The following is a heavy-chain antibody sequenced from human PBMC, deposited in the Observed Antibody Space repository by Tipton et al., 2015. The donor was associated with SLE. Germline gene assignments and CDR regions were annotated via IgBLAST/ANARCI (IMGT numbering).Heavy chain of an antibody. D-gene: IGHD2-2*01. CDR2: INSVGSST. V-gene: IGHV3-74*01. Sequence: SLRLSCAASGFTFSSNWMHWVRQGPGKGLVWVSRINSVGSSTSYADSVKGRFTISRDNAKNTLYLEMNSLTAEDTAIYYCARDPGVVVSGTAVLHPWGQGTLVTVSS. J-gene: IGHJ5*02. CDR1: GFTFSSNW. CDR3: ARDPGVVVSGTAVLHP.